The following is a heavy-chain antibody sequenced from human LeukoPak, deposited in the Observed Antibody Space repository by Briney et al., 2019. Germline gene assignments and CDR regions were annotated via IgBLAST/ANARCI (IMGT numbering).Heavy chain of an antibody. CDR2: IYHSGST. CDR3: ARAVLGYCSSTSCYGWFDP. Sequence: ASQTLSLTCTVSGGSISSGGYSWSWIRQPPGKGLEWIGYIYHSGSTYYNPSLKSRVTISVDRSKNQFSLKLSSVTAADTAVYYCARAVLGYCSSTSCYGWFDPWGQGTLVTVSS. J-gene: IGHJ5*02. V-gene: IGHV4-30-2*01. D-gene: IGHD2-2*01. CDR1: GGSISSGGYS.